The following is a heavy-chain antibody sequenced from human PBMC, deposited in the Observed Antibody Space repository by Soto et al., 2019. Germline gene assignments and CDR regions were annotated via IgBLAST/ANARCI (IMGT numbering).Heavy chain of an antibody. J-gene: IGHJ1*01. Sequence: EVQLLESGGGLAQPGGSLRLSCAASGFSFRNFAMSWLRQAPGEGLEWVSDISGNGDTTYYADSVKGRFTISRDNSKNMLFLQMNSLTAADTAIYYCANDWGPNWNAEDFHLWGQGTLVTVSS. CDR2: ISGNGDTT. D-gene: IGHD1-20*01. CDR1: GFSFRNFA. CDR3: ANDWGPNWNAEDFHL. V-gene: IGHV3-23*01.